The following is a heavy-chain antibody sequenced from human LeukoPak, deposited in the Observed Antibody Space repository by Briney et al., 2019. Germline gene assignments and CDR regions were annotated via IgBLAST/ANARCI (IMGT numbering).Heavy chain of an antibody. CDR3: VRDATFYSSGWGRPFFVY. CDR2: INWNGGST. Sequence: PGGSLRLSCAASGFTFDDYGMSWVRQAPGKGLKWVSGINWNGGSTGYADSVKGRFTISRDNAKNSLYLQMSSLRAEDTAVYYCVRDATFYSSGWGRPFFVYWGQGTLVTVSS. D-gene: IGHD6-19*01. V-gene: IGHV3-20*04. CDR1: GFTFDDYG. J-gene: IGHJ4*02.